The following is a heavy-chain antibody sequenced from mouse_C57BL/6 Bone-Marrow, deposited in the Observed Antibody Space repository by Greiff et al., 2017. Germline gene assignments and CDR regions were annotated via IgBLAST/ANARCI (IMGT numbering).Heavy chain of an antibody. CDR2: IDPEDGDT. V-gene: IGHV14-1*01. J-gene: IGHJ2*01. CDR1: GFNIKDYY. CDR3: TRGTTVGAFDY. D-gene: IGHD1-1*01. Sequence: VQLQQSGAELVRPGASVKLSCTASGFNIKDYYMHWVKQRPEQGLEWIGRIDPEDGDTEYAPKFQGKATMTADTSSNTAYLQLRSLTSEDTAFYYCTRGTTVGAFDYWGQGTTLTVSS.